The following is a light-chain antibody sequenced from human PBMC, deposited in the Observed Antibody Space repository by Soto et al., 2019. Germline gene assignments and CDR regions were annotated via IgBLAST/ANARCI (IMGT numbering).Light chain of an antibody. CDR1: QSVRNF. CDR2: DAT. V-gene: IGKV3-11*01. Sequence: EVVLTQSPATLSLSPGERATLSCRASQSVRNFLAWYQQKPGQAPRLLVYDATNRAAGIPARFSGSGSGTDFSLTLSSLEPEGFSVYFCQQRTTWLSFGVGTKVEIK. J-gene: IGKJ4*01. CDR3: QQRTTWLS.